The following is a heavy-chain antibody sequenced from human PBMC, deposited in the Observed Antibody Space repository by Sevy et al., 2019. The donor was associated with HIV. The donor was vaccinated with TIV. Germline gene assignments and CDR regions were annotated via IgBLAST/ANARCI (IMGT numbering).Heavy chain of an antibody. CDR1: GFIFSSFE. V-gene: IGHV3-48*03. D-gene: IGHD1-1*01. CDR2: ISTSCSNR. Sequence: GGSLRLSCAASGFIFSSFEMNWVRQAPGKGLEWVSSISTSCSNRYYADSVKGRVTISRDNAKKSLYLQMNSLRAEDTAIYFCAKRGGQYDLGMDVWGQGTTVTVSS. CDR3: AKRGGQYDLGMDV. J-gene: IGHJ6*02.